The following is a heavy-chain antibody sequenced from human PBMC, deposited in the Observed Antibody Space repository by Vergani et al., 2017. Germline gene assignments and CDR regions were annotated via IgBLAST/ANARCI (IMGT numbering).Heavy chain of an antibody. D-gene: IGHD3-3*01. CDR3: AGTPIGSTIFGVVIIRFAFDI. V-gene: IGHV4-31*11. CDR1: GGSISSGGYY. J-gene: IGHJ3*02. Sequence: QVQLQESGPGLVKPSQTLSLTCAVSGGSISSGGYYWSWIRQHPGKGLEWIGYIYYSGSTYYNPSLKSRVTISVDTSKNQFSLKLSSVTAADTAVYYCAGTPIGSTIFGVVIIRFAFDIWVQRTMVTVSS. CDR2: IYYSGST.